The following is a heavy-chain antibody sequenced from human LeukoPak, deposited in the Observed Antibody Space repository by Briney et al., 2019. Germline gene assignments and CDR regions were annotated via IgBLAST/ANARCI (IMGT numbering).Heavy chain of an antibody. D-gene: IGHD2-15*01. V-gene: IGHV1-24*01. CDR1: GYTLTELS. Sequence: ASVKVSCKVSGYTLTELSMHWVRQAPGKGLEWMGGFDPEDGETIYAQKFQGRVTMTEDTSTDTAYMELSSLRSEDTAVYYCATAEGYCSGGSCYSWGQGTLVTVSS. CDR2: FDPEDGET. CDR3: ATAEGYCSGGSCYS. J-gene: IGHJ4*02.